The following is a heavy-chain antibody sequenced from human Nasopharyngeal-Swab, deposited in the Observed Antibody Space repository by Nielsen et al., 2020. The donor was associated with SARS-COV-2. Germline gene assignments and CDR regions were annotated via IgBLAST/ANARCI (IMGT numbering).Heavy chain of an antibody. J-gene: IGHJ4*02. CDR1: GGSISSSRYY. CDR2: IYYSGST. CDR3: ARLGFGETNDY. V-gene: IGHV4-39*01. Sequence: SETLSLTCTVSGGSISSSRYYWGWIRQPPGKGLEWIGSIYYSGSTYYNPSLKSRVTISVDTSKNQFSLKLSSVTAADTAVYYCARLGFGETNDYWGQGTLVTVSS. D-gene: IGHD3-10*01.